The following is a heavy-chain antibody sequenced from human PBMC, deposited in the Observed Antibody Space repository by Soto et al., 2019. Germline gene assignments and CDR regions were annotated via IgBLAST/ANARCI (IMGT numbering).Heavy chain of an antibody. D-gene: IGHD3-3*01. CDR3: AREDRPSLKYDFWSGYYAPTNWFDP. Sequence: QVQLVQSGAEVKKPGASVKVSCKASGYTFTSYGISWVRQAPGQGLEWMGWISAYNGNTNYAQKLQGRVTMTTDTSTSTAYMELSSLRSDDTAVYYCAREDRPSLKYDFWSGYYAPTNWFDPWGQGTLVTVSS. J-gene: IGHJ5*02. CDR2: ISAYNGNT. V-gene: IGHV1-18*01. CDR1: GYTFTSYG.